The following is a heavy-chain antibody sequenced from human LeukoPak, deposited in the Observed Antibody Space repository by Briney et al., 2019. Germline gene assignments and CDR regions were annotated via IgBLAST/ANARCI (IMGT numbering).Heavy chain of an antibody. J-gene: IGHJ4*02. CDR2: IWYDGSNK. CDR1: GFTFSSYG. CDR3: ARSAALRVHYDSSGYYDY. D-gene: IGHD3-22*01. V-gene: IGHV3-33*01. Sequence: PGGSLRLSCAASGFTFSSYGMHWVRQAPGKGLEWVAVIWYDGSNKYYADSVKGRFTISRDNSKNTLYLQMNSLRAEDTAVYYCARSAALRVHYDSSGYYDYWGQGTLVTVSS.